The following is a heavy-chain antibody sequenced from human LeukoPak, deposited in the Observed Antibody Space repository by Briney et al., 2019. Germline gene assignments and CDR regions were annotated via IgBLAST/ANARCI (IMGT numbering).Heavy chain of an antibody. CDR3: ARHVIVGAPSRSPAQFDY. Sequence: PSETLSLTCTVSGGSISSSSYYWGWIRQPPGKGLEWIGSIYYSGSTYYNPSLKSRVTISVDTSKNQFSLKLSSVTAADTAVYYCARHVIVGAPSRSPAQFDYWGQGTLVTVSS. V-gene: IGHV4-39*01. J-gene: IGHJ4*02. CDR2: IYYSGST. CDR1: GGSISSSSYY. D-gene: IGHD1-26*01.